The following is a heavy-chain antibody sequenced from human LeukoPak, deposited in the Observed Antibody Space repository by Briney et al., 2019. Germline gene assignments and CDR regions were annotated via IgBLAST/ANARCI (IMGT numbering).Heavy chain of an antibody. CDR3: TSVGSKYHFDY. V-gene: IGHV3-49*04. Sequence: GGSLRLSCAASGFTFSSYAMSWVRQAPGKGLEWVGFIRSKVYGGTREYAAPVKGRFIISRDDSKSIAYLQMNSLKTEDTAMYYCTSVGSKYHFDYWGQGTLVTVSS. J-gene: IGHJ4*02. CDR2: IRSKVYGGTR. CDR1: GFTFSSYA. D-gene: IGHD4-11*01.